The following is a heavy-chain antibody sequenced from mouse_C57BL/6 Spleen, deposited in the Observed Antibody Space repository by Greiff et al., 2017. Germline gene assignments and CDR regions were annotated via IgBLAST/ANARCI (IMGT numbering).Heavy chain of an antibody. Sequence: EVQLVESGGGLVKPGGSLKLSCAASGFTFSDYGMHWVRQAPEKGLEWVAYISSGSSTIYYADTVKGRFTISRDNAKNTLFLQRTSLRSEDTAMYYCARIPFYDYDGYFDVWGTGTTVTVSS. J-gene: IGHJ1*03. CDR3: ARIPFYDYDGYFDV. V-gene: IGHV5-17*01. CDR1: GFTFSDYG. D-gene: IGHD2-4*01. CDR2: ISSGSSTI.